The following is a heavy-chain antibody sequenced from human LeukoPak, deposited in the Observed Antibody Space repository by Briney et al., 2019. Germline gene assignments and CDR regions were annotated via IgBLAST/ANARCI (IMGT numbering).Heavy chain of an antibody. Sequence: PGGSLRLSCAASGFTFSDCYMSWIRQAPGKGLEWVSYISSSSSYTNYADSVKGRFSISRDNAKNSLYLQMNSLRAEDTAVYYCARDEVAAAGNDYWGQGTLVTVSS. D-gene: IGHD6-13*01. CDR2: ISSSSSYT. J-gene: IGHJ4*02. V-gene: IGHV3-11*06. CDR1: GFTFSDCY. CDR3: ARDEVAAAGNDY.